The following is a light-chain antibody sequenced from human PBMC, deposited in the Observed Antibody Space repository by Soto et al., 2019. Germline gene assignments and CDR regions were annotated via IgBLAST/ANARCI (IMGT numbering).Light chain of an antibody. J-gene: IGKJ4*01. CDR3: QHYKSCPLT. CDR1: QDISSW. V-gene: IGKV1D-16*01. CDR2: GAS. Sequence: DIQMTQSPSSLSASIGDRVTITCRASQDISSWLAWYQQKPEKAPKSLIYGASNLQRGVPSRFSGSGSGTEFTLTISSLQPEDFATYYCQHYKSCPLTFGGGTKVEIK.